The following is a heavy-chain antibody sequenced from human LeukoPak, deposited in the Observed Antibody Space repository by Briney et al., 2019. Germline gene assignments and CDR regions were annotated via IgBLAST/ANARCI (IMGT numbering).Heavy chain of an antibody. CDR3: ARGREHIVVVTALPYYFDY. Sequence: SETLSLTCAVYGGSFSGYYWSWIRQPPGKGLEWIGEINHSGSTNYNPSLKSRVTISVDTSKNQFSLKQSSVTAADTAVYYCARGREHIVVVTALPYYFDYWGQGTLVTVSS. CDR2: INHSGST. CDR1: GGSFSGYY. J-gene: IGHJ4*02. D-gene: IGHD2-21*02. V-gene: IGHV4-34*01.